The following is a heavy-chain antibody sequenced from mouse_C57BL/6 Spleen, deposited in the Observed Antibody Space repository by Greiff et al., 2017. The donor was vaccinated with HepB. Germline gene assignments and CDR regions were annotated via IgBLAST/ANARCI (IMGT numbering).Heavy chain of an antibody. CDR3: AREDN. V-gene: IGHV5-4*01. Sequence: EVQLVESGGGLVKPGGSLKLSCAASGFTFSSYSMSWVRQTPAKRLEWVATISDGGSYTYYPDNVKGRFTISRDNAKNNLYLQMSHLKSEDTAMYYCAREDNGGKGTTHTDSA. CDR2: ISDGGSYT. CDR1: GFTFSSYS. J-gene: IGHJ2*01.